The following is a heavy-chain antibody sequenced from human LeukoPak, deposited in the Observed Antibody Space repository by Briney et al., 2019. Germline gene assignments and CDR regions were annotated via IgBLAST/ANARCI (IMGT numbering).Heavy chain of an antibody. Sequence: SETLSLTCTVSGGSISSYYWSWIRQPPGKGLEWIGYIYYSGSTNYNPSLKSRVTMSVDTSKNQFSLKLSSVTAADTAVYYCARDPGRFGEFYYFDCWGQGTLVTVSS. CDR1: GGSISSYY. CDR2: IYYSGST. D-gene: IGHD3-10*01. J-gene: IGHJ4*02. CDR3: ARDPGRFGEFYYFDC. V-gene: IGHV4-59*12.